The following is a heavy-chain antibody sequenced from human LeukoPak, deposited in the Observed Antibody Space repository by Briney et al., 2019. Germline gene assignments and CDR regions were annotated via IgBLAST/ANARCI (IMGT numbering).Heavy chain of an antibody. J-gene: IGHJ3*02. CDR2: ISYDGSNK. CDR1: GFTFSSYG. CDR3: AKDGHGDYVDAFDI. V-gene: IGHV3-30*18. D-gene: IGHD4-17*01. Sequence: PGGSLRLSCAASGFTFSSYGMHWVRQAPGKGLEWVAVISYDGSNKYYADSVKGRFTISRDNSKNTLYLQMNSLRAEDTAVYYCAKDGHGDYVDAFDIWGQGTMVTVSS.